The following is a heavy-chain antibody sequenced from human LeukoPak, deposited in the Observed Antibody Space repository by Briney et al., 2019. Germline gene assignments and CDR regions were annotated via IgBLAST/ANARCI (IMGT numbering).Heavy chain of an antibody. CDR1: GFSFGDAW. Sequence: GGSLRLSCATSGFSFGDAWMSWVRQAPGKGLEWVGRIKSKVEGGTADRAAPVKGRFAISRDDSKNTMFPQMNSLKIEDTTIYYCVTTMIDWGHGTLVTVSS. CDR2: IKSKVEGGTA. CDR3: VTTMID. V-gene: IGHV3-15*01. D-gene: IGHD3-22*01. J-gene: IGHJ4*01.